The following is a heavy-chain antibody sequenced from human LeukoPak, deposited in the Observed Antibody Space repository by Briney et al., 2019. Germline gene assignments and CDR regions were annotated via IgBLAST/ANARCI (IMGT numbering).Heavy chain of an antibody. CDR2: ISYDGSNK. J-gene: IGHJ6*02. Sequence: PGRSLRLSCAASRFTFSNYAMHWVRQAPGKGPEGVAVISYDGSNKYYADSVKGRFTISRDNSRNTVYMEMNSLRAEDTAVYYCARSYTNYYDSSGYYYNYGMDVWGQGTTVTVSS. V-gene: IGHV3-30-3*01. D-gene: IGHD3-22*01. CDR3: ARSYTNYYDSSGYYYNYGMDV. CDR1: RFTFSNYA.